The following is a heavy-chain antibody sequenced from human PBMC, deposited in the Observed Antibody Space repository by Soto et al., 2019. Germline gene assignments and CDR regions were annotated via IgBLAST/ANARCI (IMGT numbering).Heavy chain of an antibody. Sequence: PGGSLRLSCAASGFTFSSYGMHWVRQAPGKGLEWVAVIWHDGSNKYYADSVKGRFTISRDNSKNTLYLQMNSLRAEDTAVYYCAKEIVATIIDYYYYGMDVWGQGTTVTVSS. CDR2: IWHDGSNK. CDR1: GFTFSSYG. V-gene: IGHV3-33*06. D-gene: IGHD5-12*01. CDR3: AKEIVATIIDYYYYGMDV. J-gene: IGHJ6*02.